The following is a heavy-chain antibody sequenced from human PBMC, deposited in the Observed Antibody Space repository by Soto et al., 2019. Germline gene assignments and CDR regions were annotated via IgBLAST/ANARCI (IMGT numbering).Heavy chain of an antibody. V-gene: IGHV3-33*01. D-gene: IGHD2-2*01. CDR2: IWYDGSNK. J-gene: IGHJ4*02. CDR3: ARDYNFIVVPKIPFDY. Sequence: RLSCAASGFTFSRYGMHWVRQDPGKGLEWVAVIWYDGSNKYYADSVKGRFTISRDNSKNTLYLQMNSLRADDTAVYYCARDYNFIVVPKIPFDYWGQGTLVTVSS. CDR1: GFTFSRYG.